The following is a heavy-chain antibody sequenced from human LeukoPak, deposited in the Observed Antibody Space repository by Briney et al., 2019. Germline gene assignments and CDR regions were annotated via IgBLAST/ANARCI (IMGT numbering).Heavy chain of an antibody. Sequence: SETLSLTRTVSGASISSSSSYWAWIRQPPGKGLEWIGSINYSGSTYDNPSLKSRVTISVDTSKEQFSLKLSSVTAADAAVYYCARATIAAHDYWGQGTLVTVSS. D-gene: IGHD6-13*01. CDR3: ARATIAAHDY. CDR2: INYSGST. V-gene: IGHV4-39*01. CDR1: GASISSSSSY. J-gene: IGHJ4*02.